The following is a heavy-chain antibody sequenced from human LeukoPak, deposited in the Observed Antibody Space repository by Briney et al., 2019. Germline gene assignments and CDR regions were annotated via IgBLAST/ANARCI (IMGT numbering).Heavy chain of an antibody. CDR2: IYPGDSDT. CDR3: ARQKEGYCSSTSCQHNWFDP. CDR1: GYSFTSYW. D-gene: IGHD2-2*01. V-gene: IGHV5-51*01. J-gene: IGHJ5*02. Sequence: GESLKISCKGSGYSFTSYWIGWVRQMPGKGLEWMGIIYPGDSDTRYSPSFQGQVTISADKSISTAYLQWSSLKASDTAMYYCARQKEGYCSSTSCQHNWFDPWGQGTLVTVS.